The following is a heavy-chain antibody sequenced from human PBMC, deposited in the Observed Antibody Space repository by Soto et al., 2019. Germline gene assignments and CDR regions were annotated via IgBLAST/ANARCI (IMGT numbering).Heavy chain of an antibody. V-gene: IGHV3-53*01. J-gene: IGHJ6*02. CDR3: ARGFGITMVRGVELVYYYYGMDV. Sequence: GGSLRLSYAASGFTVSSNYMSRVRQAPGQGLAWVSVIYSGGSTYYADSVKGRFTISRDNSKNTLYLQMNSLRAEDTAVYYCARGFGITMVRGVELVYYYYGMDVWGQGTTVTVSS. D-gene: IGHD3-10*01. CDR2: IYSGGST. CDR1: GFTVSSNY.